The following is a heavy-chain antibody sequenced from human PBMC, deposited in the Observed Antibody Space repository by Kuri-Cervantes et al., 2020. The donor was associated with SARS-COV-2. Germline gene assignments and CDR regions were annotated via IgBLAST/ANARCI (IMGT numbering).Heavy chain of an antibody. J-gene: IGHJ3*02. Sequence: ASVKVSCKASGYTFTSYGISWVRQAPGQGLEWMGGFDPEDGETIYAQKFQGRVTMTEDTSTSTAYMELRSLRSDDTAVYYCAREGGGDPLVLGFGVVIHDAFDIWGQGTMVTVSS. CDR2: FDPEDGET. CDR1: GYTFTSYG. D-gene: IGHD3-3*01. CDR3: AREGGGDPLVLGFGVVIHDAFDI. V-gene: IGHV1-18*01.